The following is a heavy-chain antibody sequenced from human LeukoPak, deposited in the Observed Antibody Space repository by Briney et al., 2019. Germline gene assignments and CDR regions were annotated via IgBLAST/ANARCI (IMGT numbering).Heavy chain of an antibody. CDR2: INHSGST. V-gene: IGHV4-34*01. D-gene: IGHD1-26*01. J-gene: IGHJ4*02. Sequence: SETLSLTCAVYGGSFSGYYWSWIRQPPGKGLEWIGEINHSGSTNYNPSLKSRVTISVDTSKNQFSLKLSSVTAADTAVYYCARTSSPSGSTGFDYWGQGTLVTVSS. CDR1: GGSFSGYY. CDR3: ARTSSPSGSTGFDY.